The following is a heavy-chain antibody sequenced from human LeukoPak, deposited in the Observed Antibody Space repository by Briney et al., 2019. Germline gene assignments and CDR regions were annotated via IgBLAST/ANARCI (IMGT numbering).Heavy chain of an antibody. D-gene: IGHD2-2*01. Sequence: PGGSLRLSCAASGLTFSSYGMHRVRQAPGKGLEWVAVIWYDGSNKYYADSVKGRFTISRDNSKNTLYLQMNSLRAEDTAVYYCAREPVPPDGYYYGMDVWGQGTTVTVSS. CDR3: AREPVPPDGYYYGMDV. V-gene: IGHV3-33*01. CDR1: GLTFSSYG. J-gene: IGHJ6*02. CDR2: IWYDGSNK.